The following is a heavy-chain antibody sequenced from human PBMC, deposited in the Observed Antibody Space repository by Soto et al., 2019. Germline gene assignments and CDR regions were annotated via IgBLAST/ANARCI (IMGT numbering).Heavy chain of an antibody. Sequence: QVQLQQSGPGLVKPSGTLSLTCAVSSDSISSSTWWSWVRQPPGRGLEWIGEIYHSGSTNYNPSLKSRVTISVDKSKNQFSLNLSSVTAADTAVYYCASSPGSLAGDYWGQGTLVTVSS. J-gene: IGHJ4*02. V-gene: IGHV4-4*02. CDR3: ASSPGSLAGDY. D-gene: IGHD6-19*01. CDR2: IYHSGST. CDR1: SDSISSSTW.